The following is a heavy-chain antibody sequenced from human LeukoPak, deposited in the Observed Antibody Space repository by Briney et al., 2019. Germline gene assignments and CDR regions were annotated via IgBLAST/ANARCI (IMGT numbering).Heavy chain of an antibody. CDR1: GFTFSCYA. CDR2: INTDSSDI. CDR3: ARDTFQPGLIDS. V-gene: IGHV3-21*05. Sequence: GGSLRLSCAASGFTFSCYAMNWVRQAPGKGLKWVSYINTDSSDIHYADSVKGRFTISRDNARNTLYLQLSSLRAEDSAVYYCARDTFQPGLIDSWGQGTLVTVSS. J-gene: IGHJ4*02. D-gene: IGHD2-2*01.